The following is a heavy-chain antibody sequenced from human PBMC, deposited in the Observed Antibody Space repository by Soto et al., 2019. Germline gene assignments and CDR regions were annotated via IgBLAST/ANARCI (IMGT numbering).Heavy chain of an antibody. CDR2: ISGSGSST. CDR3: AKGGVRGVGVTYVTY. V-gene: IGHV3-23*01. D-gene: IGHD3-10*01. Sequence: GGSLRLSCAASGFTFSNYAMSWVRQAPGKGLEWVSTISGSGSSTYYADSVKGRLTISRDNSKSTLWLQMNSLRAEDTAVYYCAKGGVRGVGVTYVTYWGQGALVTVSS. CDR1: GFTFSNYA. J-gene: IGHJ4*02.